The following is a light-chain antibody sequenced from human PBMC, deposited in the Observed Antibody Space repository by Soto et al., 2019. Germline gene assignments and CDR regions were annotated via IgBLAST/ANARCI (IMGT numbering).Light chain of an antibody. CDR1: SSNIGSKY. J-gene: IGLJ2*01. V-gene: IGLV1-47*01. CDR2: RNN. Sequence: QSVLTQPPSASGTPGQRVTISCSGSSSNIGSKYVYWYQQLPGTAPKLLMYRNNKRPSGVPDQFSGSKSGTSASLAISGLRSEDEADYHCAAWDDSLSSPVFGGGTKLTVL. CDR3: AAWDDSLSSPV.